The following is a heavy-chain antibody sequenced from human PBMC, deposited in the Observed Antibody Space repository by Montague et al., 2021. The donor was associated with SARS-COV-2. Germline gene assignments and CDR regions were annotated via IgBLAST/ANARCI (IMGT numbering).Heavy chain of an antibody. D-gene: IGHD3-9*01. J-gene: IGHJ4*01. CDR3: ARHGPYYEISIGYFMPYYFDH. V-gene: IGHV4-39*01. CDR1: GGTLSSTSFY. Sequence: SETLSLTCNVSGGTLSSTSFYWGWIRQPPGRGLEWFGTMHYSERPXYXXXXQXRVTISADRSRNRFSLNLGSVTASDTAVYYCARHGPYYEISIGYFMPYYFDHWCHGILVTDAS. CDR2: MHYSERP.